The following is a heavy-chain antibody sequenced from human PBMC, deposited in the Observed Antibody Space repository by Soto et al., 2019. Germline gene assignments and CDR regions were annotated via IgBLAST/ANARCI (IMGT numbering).Heavy chain of an antibody. CDR2: IYYSGST. CDR3: ASQAGFYYYYGMDV. CDR1: GFPISSSSYH. D-gene: IGHD6-19*01. J-gene: IGHJ6*02. V-gene: IGHV4-39*01. Sequence: SDSLSLTSNNSGFPISSSSYHWSWLRQPPGKGLEWIGSIYYSGSTYYNPSLKSRVTISVDTSKNQFSLKLSSVSAADTAVYYCASQAGFYYYYGMDVWGQGTTVT.